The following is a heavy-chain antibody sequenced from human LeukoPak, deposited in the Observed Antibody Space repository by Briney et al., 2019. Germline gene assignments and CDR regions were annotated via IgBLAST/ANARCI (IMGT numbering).Heavy chain of an antibody. CDR1: GFTFSSYS. J-gene: IGHJ3*02. Sequence: GGSLRLSCAASGFTFSSYSMNWVRQAPGKGLEWVSSISSSSSYIYYADSVKGRFTISRDNAKNSLYLQMNSLRAEDTAVYYCARDLVAVAGKALAFDIWGKGQWSPSLQ. V-gene: IGHV3-21*01. D-gene: IGHD6-19*01. CDR2: ISSSSSYI. CDR3: ARDLVAVAGKALAFDI.